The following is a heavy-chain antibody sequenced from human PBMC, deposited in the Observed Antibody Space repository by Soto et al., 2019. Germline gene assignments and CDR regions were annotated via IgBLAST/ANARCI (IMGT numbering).Heavy chain of an antibody. CDR1: GFTFSTYG. V-gene: IGHV3-30*02. CDR2: IWYDGSHT. CDR3: AKGDIVGATTYNWFDP. J-gene: IGHJ5*02. Sequence: PGGSLRLSCAASGFTFSTYGMHWVRQAPGKGLEWVTFIWYDGSHTYYVDSVKGRFTVSRDNSKNTLYLQMNSLTAEDTAVYYCAKGDIVGATTYNWFDPWGQGTLVTVS. D-gene: IGHD1-26*01.